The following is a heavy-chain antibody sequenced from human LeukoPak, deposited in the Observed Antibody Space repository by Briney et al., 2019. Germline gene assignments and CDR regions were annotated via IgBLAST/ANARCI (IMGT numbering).Heavy chain of an antibody. D-gene: IGHD5-12*01. CDR1: GFTFTSSA. V-gene: IGHV1-58*01. CDR2: IVVGSGNT. Sequence: VASVKVSCKASGFTFTSSAVQWVRQARGQRLEWIGWIVVGSGNTNYAQKFQERVTFTRDMSTSTAYMELSSLRSEDTAVYYCAGLSGYDGPHAFDIWGQGTMVTVSS. CDR3: AGLSGYDGPHAFDI. J-gene: IGHJ3*02.